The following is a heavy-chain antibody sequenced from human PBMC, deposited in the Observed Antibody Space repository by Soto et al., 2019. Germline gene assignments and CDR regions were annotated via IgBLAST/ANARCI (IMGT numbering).Heavy chain of an antibody. Sequence: SETLSLTCTVSGGSISPYYWRWIRQPPGKGLEDIGYIYFSGSTRYNPSLKSRVTMSVDTSKNQVSLRLISVTAADTAVYYCARDPRGHRSKYGLDVWGQGTMVTVSS. D-gene: IGHD5-12*01. V-gene: IGHV4-59*01. CDR1: GGSISPYY. J-gene: IGHJ6*02. CDR3: ARDPRGHRSKYGLDV. CDR2: IYFSGST.